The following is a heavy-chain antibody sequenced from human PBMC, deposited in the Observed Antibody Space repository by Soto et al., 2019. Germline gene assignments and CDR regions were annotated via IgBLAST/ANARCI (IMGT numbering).Heavy chain of an antibody. CDR2: VSGSGGSP. CDR1: GFNFGSYA. CDR3: VKGKESGYRGAFDS. J-gene: IGHJ4*02. Sequence: EEQLLESGGGLVQPGGSLRLSCAASGFNFGSYAMGWVRQAPGKGLGWVSGVSGSGGSPYYADSVKGRLTISKDKSKNTLYLDLNNLRPEDTAVYFCVKGKESGYRGAFDSWGQGTMVTVSS. V-gene: IGHV3-23*01. D-gene: IGHD5-18*01.